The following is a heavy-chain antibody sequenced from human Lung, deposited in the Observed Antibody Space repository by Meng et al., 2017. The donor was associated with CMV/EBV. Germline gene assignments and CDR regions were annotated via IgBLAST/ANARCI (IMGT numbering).Heavy chain of an antibody. CDR3: AREAETANDY. J-gene: IGHJ4*02. D-gene: IGHD5-18*01. CDR2: INPRGGGP. CDR1: GYTFADYF. Sequence: ASXXVSCKASGYTFADYFIHLVRQAPGQGLEWMGRINPRGGGPNYVQKYQDRVTLTMDTSITTAYLEMSGLTSDDTAVYYCAREAETANDYWGQGTLVTVSS. V-gene: IGHV1-2*02.